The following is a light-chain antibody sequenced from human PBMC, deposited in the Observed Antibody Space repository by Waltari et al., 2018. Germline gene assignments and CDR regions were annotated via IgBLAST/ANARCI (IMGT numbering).Light chain of an antibody. CDR3: QQRSNWPLT. V-gene: IGKV3-11*01. CDR1: QSVSNS. J-gene: IGKJ4*01. Sequence: EIVLTQSPATLSLSPGERATLSCRASQSVSNSLAWYQQKPGQGPRLLIYDTSNRATGIPARFSGSGSGTEFTLTIGSLEPEDFAVYYCQQRSNWPLTSGGGTKVEIK. CDR2: DTS.